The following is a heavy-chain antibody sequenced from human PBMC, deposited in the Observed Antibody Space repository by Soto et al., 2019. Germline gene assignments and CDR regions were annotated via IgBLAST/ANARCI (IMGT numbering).Heavy chain of an antibody. CDR2: MNPHSGNT. CDR3: ARGGHYGYIRGSYRSSGDN. V-gene: IGHV1-8*01. CDR1: GYTFTSYD. D-gene: IGHD3-16*02. Sequence: QVQLVQSGAEVKKPGASVKVSCKASGYTFTSYDIDWVRQATGQGSEWMGWMNPHSGNTGYAQKFHGRVTMTRNTATVTVYMELSSLRSEETAVYYCARGGHYGYIRGSYRSSGDNWGQGTLVTVSS. J-gene: IGHJ4*02.